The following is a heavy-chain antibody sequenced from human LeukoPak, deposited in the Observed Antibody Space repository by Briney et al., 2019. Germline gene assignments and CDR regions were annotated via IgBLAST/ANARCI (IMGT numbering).Heavy chain of an antibody. D-gene: IGHD2-15*01. CDR2: IYSGGST. V-gene: IGHV3-66*01. Sequence: GGSLRLSCAASGFTVSSNYMSWVRQAPGKGLEWVSVIYSGGSTYYADSVKGRFTISRDNSKNTLYLQVNSLRAEDTAVYYCARGFGYCSGGSCYSDWFDPWGQGTLVTVSS. J-gene: IGHJ5*02. CDR3: ARGFGYCSGGSCYSDWFDP. CDR1: GFTVSSNY.